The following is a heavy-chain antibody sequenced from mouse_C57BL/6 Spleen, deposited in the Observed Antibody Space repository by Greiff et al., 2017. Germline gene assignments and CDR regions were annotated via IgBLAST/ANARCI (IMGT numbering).Heavy chain of an antibody. D-gene: IGHD2-4*01. CDR2: IDPETGGT. CDR1: GYTFTDYE. Sequence: QVQLQQSGAELVRPGASVTLSCKASGYTFTDYEMHWVKQTPVHGLEWIGAIDPETGGTAYNQKFKGKAILTADKSSRTASMELRSLTSEDSAVYYCTRRDYDPFAYWGQGTLVTVSA. CDR3: TRRDYDPFAY. J-gene: IGHJ3*01. V-gene: IGHV1-15*01.